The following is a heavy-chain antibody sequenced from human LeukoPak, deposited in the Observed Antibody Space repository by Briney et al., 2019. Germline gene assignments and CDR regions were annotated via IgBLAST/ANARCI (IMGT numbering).Heavy chain of an antibody. CDR2: INQDGSAK. CDR1: GFTLSSHW. CDR3: ATSLPRFLEWFPPPDY. D-gene: IGHD3-3*01. Sequence: PGGSLRLSCAASGFTLSSHWMTWVRQAPGKGLEWVANINQDGSAKYYVDSVKGRFTISRDNSKNTLYLQMNSLRAEDTAVYYCATSLPRFLEWFPPPDYWGQGTLVTVSS. J-gene: IGHJ4*02. V-gene: IGHV3-7*01.